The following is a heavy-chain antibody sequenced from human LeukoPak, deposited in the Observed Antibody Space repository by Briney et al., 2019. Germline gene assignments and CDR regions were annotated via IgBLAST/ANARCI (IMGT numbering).Heavy chain of an antibody. D-gene: IGHD1-1*01. J-gene: IGHJ4*02. CDR2: ISYDGSNK. CDR3: AKDHDWNDVEGYFDY. Sequence: PGRSLRLSCAASGFTFSSYGMHWVRQAPGKGLEWVAVISYDGSNKYYADSVKGRFTISRDNSKNTLYLQMNSLRAKDTAVYYCAKDHDWNDVEGYFDYWGQGTLVTVSS. V-gene: IGHV3-30*18. CDR1: GFTFSSYG.